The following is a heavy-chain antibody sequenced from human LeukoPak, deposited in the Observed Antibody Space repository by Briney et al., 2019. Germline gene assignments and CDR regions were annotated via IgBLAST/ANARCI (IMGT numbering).Heavy chain of an antibody. D-gene: IGHD1-26*01. CDR1: GFTFDDYG. V-gene: IGHV3-49*04. CDR3: TRTGVSGSYFRSCDY. CDR2: IRNKAYGETT. J-gene: IGHJ4*02. Sequence: GGSLRLSCAASGFTFDDYGMSWVRQAPGKGLEWVAFIRNKAYGETTEYAASVKGRFTISRDDSKSIAYLQMNSLKTEDTAVYYCTRTGVSGSYFRSCDYWGQGTLVTVSS.